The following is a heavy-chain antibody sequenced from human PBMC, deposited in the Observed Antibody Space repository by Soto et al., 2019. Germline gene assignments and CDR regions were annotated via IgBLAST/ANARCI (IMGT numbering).Heavy chain of an antibody. V-gene: IGHV5-51*01. CDR2: IHPCDFDT. D-gene: IGHD4-17*01. CDR1: GFSFSRYT. CDR3: TLSYGDSYYYYYGMDV. J-gene: IGHJ6*02. Sequence: PGESLTISCVGSGFSFSRYTVGWVRQVPGKGLEWIGVIHPCDFDTIYSPSFQGQVTISADKSISTAYLQWSSLKASDTAMYYCTLSYGDSYYYYYGMDVWGQGTTVTVSS.